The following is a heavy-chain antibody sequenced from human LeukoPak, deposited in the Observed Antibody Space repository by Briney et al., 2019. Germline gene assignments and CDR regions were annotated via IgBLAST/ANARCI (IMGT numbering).Heavy chain of an antibody. D-gene: IGHD6-19*01. CDR3: ASSSGWPPGDY. CDR2: ISSSSSYI. J-gene: IGHJ4*02. Sequence: GGSLRLSCAASGFTFSSYSMNWVRQAPGKGLEWVSSISSSSSYIYYADSVKGRFTISRDNAKNSLYPQMNSLRAEDTAVYYCASSSGWPPGDYWGQGTLVTVSS. CDR1: GFTFSSYS. V-gene: IGHV3-21*01.